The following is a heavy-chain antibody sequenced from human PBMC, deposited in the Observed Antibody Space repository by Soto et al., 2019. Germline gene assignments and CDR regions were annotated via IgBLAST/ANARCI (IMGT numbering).Heavy chain of an antibody. Sequence: ASVKVSCKASGYTFTGYYMHWVRQAPGQGLEWMGWINPNSGGTNYAQKFQGRVTMTRDTSISTAYMELSRLRSDDTAVYYCASFPPSYDTYYYYYGMDVWGKGTTVTVSS. CDR3: ASFPPSYDTYYYYYGMDV. V-gene: IGHV1-2*02. D-gene: IGHD3-9*01. CDR1: GYTFTGYY. J-gene: IGHJ6*04. CDR2: INPNSGGT.